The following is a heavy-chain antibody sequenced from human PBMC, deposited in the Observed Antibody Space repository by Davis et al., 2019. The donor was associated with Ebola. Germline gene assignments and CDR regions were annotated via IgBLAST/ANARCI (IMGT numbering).Heavy chain of an antibody. Sequence: MPSETLSLTCTVSGGSISRSSLYWGWIRQTPGEGLEWIGSIYYSGSTYYNPSLKSRVTISVDTSKNQFSLKLSSVTAADTAVYYCASGYSSSWYDYWGQGTLVTVSS. V-gene: IGHV4-39*01. CDR3: ASGYSSSWYDY. D-gene: IGHD6-13*01. J-gene: IGHJ4*02. CDR2: IYYSGST. CDR1: GGSISRSSLY.